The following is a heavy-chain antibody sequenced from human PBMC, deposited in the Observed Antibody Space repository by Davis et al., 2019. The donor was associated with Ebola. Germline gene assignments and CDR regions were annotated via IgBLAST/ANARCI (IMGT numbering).Heavy chain of an antibody. CDR2: MNPNSGNT. D-gene: IGHD3-10*01. CDR3: ARGSGYYGSGSYTEYYFGMDV. J-gene: IGHJ6*04. V-gene: IGHV1-8*01. Sequence: ASVKVSCKASGYTFTGYDINWVRQATGQGLEWMGWMNPNSGNTGYAQKLQGRVTMTTDTSTNTAYMELRSLRSDDTAVYYCARGSGYYGSGSYTEYYFGMDVWGKGTTVTVSS. CDR1: GYTFTGYD.